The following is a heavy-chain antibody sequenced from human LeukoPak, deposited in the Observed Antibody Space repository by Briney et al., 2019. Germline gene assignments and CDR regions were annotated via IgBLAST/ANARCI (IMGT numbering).Heavy chain of an antibody. D-gene: IGHD3-22*01. J-gene: IGHJ4*02. CDR3: TSTIEEYYYDSSGYYSYGDY. CDR2: IRSKAYGGTT. CDR1: GFTFGDYA. Sequence: GGSLRLSCTASGFTFGDYAMSWFRQAPGKGLEWVGFIRSKAYGGTTEYAASVKGRFTISRDDSKSIAYLQMNSLKTEDTAVYHCTSTIEEYYYDSSGYYSYGDYWGQGTLVTVSS. V-gene: IGHV3-49*03.